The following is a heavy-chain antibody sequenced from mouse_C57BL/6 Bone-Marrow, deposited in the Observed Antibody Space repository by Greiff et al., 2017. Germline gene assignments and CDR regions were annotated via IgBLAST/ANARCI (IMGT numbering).Heavy chain of an antibody. CDR1: GFSLTSYA. D-gene: IGHD2-5*01. CDR3: AAYYSNFYYAMDY. Sequence: VQLKESGPGLVAPSQSLSITCTVSGFSLTSYAISWVRQPPGKGLEWLGVICTGGGTHYNSALKSRLSISKDNSESQVFLKMNSLQTDDTARYYCAAYYSNFYYAMDYWGQGTSATVSP. J-gene: IGHJ4*01. V-gene: IGHV2-9-1*01. CDR2: ICTGGGT.